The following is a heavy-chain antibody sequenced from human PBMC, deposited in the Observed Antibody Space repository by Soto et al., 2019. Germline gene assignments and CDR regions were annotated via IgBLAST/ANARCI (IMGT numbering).Heavy chain of an antibody. D-gene: IGHD1-7*01. CDR1: GFTLSSYG. V-gene: IGHV3-23*01. CDR3: AKDRNYPRDCFHY. Sequence: GGSLRLSCAASGFTLSSYGMSWVRQAPGKGLEWVSAISPNGQGIYYADSVRGRFTISRDTFKNTVFLHMDSLRAEDAAVYYCAKDRNYPRDCFHYWGQGTLVTVSS. J-gene: IGHJ4*02. CDR2: ISPNGQGI.